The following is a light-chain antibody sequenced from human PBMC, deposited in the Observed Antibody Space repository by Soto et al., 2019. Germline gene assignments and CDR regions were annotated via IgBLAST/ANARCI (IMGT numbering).Light chain of an antibody. CDR1: QGISNS. J-gene: IGKJ5*01. CDR2: LAS. V-gene: IGKV1-27*01. Sequence: DIQMTQSPSSLSASIGDRVTITCRASQGISNSLAWYQQKPGKVPKLLIYLASTLQLGVPSRFSGSGSGTDFTLTISSLQPEDVATYYCQKYNDVPATFGLGTRLEMK. CDR3: QKYNDVPAT.